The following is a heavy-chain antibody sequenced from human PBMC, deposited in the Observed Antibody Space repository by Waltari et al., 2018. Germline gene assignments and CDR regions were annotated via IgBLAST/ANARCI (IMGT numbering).Heavy chain of an antibody. CDR2: ISGSGGST. CDR1: GFTFSSYA. CDR3: AKPNNYALWAYNWFDP. Sequence: EVQLVESGGGLVQPGGSLRLSCAASGFTFSSYAMSWVRQAPGKGLEWVSAISGSGGSTYYADSVKGRFTISRDNSKNTLYLQMNSLRAEDTAVYYCAKPNNYALWAYNWFDPWGQGTLVTVSS. V-gene: IGHV3-23*04. D-gene: IGHD3-10*01. J-gene: IGHJ5*02.